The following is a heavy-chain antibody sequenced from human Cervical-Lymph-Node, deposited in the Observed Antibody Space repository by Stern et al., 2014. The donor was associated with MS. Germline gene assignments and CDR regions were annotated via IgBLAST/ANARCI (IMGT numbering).Heavy chain of an antibody. CDR2: IFPGGSDI. Sequence: EVKPVESGPEVKRPGESLKISCQASGYTFTSYWIGWVRQMRGKGLEWIAIIFPGGSDIRYSPSFQGQVPISADKSSSTAYLQWNNLKASDTAIYYCARQRYFDYWGQGTLVTVSS. CDR3: ARQRYFDY. CDR1: GYTFTSYW. J-gene: IGHJ4*02. V-gene: IGHV5-51*01.